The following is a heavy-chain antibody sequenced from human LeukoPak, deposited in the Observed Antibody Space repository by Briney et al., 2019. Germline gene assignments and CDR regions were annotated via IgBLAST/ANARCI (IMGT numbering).Heavy chain of an antibody. D-gene: IGHD6-6*01. CDR1: GYTFSDYY. Sequence: ASVKVSCKASGYTFSDYYMHWVQQAPGQGLEWMGWIGPNSGGTNYAQKFQGRVTMTRDTSISTAYMELSRLISDDTAVYYCARSNIAVRRGDNWFDPWGQGTLVTVSS. V-gene: IGHV1-2*02. CDR3: ARSNIAVRRGDNWFDP. CDR2: IGPNSGGT. J-gene: IGHJ5*02.